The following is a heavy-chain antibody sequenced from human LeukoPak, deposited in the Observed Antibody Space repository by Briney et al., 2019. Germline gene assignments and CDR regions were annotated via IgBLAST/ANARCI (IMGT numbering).Heavy chain of an antibody. CDR1: GYTFTGYY. Sequence: ASVEVSCKASGYTFTGYYMHWVRQAPGQGLEWMGWINPNSGGTNYAQKFQGRVTMTRDTSISTAYMELSRLRSDDTAVYYCARDQGDYYDSSGYYGYWGQGTLVTVSS. CDR2: INPNSGGT. J-gene: IGHJ4*02. CDR3: ARDQGDYYDSSGYYGY. V-gene: IGHV1-2*02. D-gene: IGHD3-22*01.